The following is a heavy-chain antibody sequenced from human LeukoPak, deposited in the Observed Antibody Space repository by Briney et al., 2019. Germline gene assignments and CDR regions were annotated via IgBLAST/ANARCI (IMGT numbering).Heavy chain of an antibody. CDR1: GYGFTSYW. Sequence: GESLKISCKGSGYGFTSYWISWVRPMPGKGLEWMGRIDPSDSYTNYSPCFQGHVTISADKSISTAYLQWSSLKASDTAMYYCASARIAARPDYYYYGMDVWGQGTTVTVSS. CDR3: ASARIAARPDYYYYGMDV. D-gene: IGHD6-6*01. V-gene: IGHV5-10-1*01. J-gene: IGHJ6*02. CDR2: IDPSDSYT.